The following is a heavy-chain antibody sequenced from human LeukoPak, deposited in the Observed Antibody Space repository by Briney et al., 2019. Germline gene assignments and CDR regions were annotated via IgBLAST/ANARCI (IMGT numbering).Heavy chain of an antibody. D-gene: IGHD3-3*01. Sequence: GASVKVSCKASGYTFTSYAMNWVRQAPGQGLEWMGWINTNTGNPTYAQGFTGRFVFSLDTSVSTAYLQISSLKAEDTAVYYCARSARPYLTELEWLLYWGQGTLVTVSS. CDR3: ARSARPYLTELEWLLY. CDR2: INTNTGNP. J-gene: IGHJ4*02. V-gene: IGHV7-4-1*02. CDR1: GYTFTSYA.